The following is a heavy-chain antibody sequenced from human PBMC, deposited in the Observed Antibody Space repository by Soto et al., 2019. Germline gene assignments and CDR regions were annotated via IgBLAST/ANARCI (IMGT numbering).Heavy chain of an antibody. J-gene: IGHJ4*02. CDR3: ATTDAGDFDY. CDR2: IYYSGST. CDR1: GGSISSYY. V-gene: IGHV4-59*01. D-gene: IGHD1-1*01. Sequence: SETLSLTCTVSGGSISSYYWSWIRQPPGKGLEWIGYIYYSGSTNYNPSLKSRVTISVDTSKNQFSLKLSSVTAADTAVYYCATTDAGDFDYWGQGTLVTVS.